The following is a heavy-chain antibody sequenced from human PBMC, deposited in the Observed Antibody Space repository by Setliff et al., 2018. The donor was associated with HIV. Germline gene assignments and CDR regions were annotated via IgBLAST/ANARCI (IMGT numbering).Heavy chain of an antibody. CDR1: GYTFTDYY. D-gene: IGHD2-8*01. V-gene: IGHV1-2*06. J-gene: IGHJ3*02. CDR3: ASKVHCTNGVCLDAFDI. Sequence: ASVKVSCKASGYTFTDYYMHWVRQAPGQGLEWMGRINPNSGGTNHAQKFQGGVTMTRDTSISTAYMELSRLRSDDTAVYYCASKVHCTNGVCLDAFDIWGQGTMVTVS. CDR2: INPNSGGT.